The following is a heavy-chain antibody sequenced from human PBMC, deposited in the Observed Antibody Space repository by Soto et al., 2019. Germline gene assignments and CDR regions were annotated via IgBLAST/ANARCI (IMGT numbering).Heavy chain of an antibody. CDR2: INWNSGSI. CDR1: GFTFDDYA. J-gene: IGHJ1*01. Sequence: GGFLRLSCAASGFTFDDYAMHWFRKVPGKGREGVSGINWNSGSIGYGDSVKGRFAISRDNAKNSLHLQMNSLSAEDTAFYYCVKDESINWYSGHFRHWGQGTLVTVSS. CDR3: VKDESINWYSGHFRH. D-gene: IGHD6-13*01. V-gene: IGHV3-9*01.